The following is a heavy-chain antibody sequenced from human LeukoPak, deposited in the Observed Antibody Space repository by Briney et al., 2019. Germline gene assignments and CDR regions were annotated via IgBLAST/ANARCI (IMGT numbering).Heavy chain of an antibody. CDR1: GFTFNSYG. CDR2: IGGSSSTI. V-gene: IGHV3-48*01. J-gene: IGHJ4*02. Sequence: PGGSLRLSCAASGFTFNSYGMNWVRQAPGKGLEWVSYIGGSSSTIYYADSVKGRFTISRDNSKNTLFLQMNSLRAEDTAVYYCAKDARRTSGWYFFDYWGQGTLVTVSS. D-gene: IGHD6-19*01. CDR3: AKDARRTSGWYFFDY.